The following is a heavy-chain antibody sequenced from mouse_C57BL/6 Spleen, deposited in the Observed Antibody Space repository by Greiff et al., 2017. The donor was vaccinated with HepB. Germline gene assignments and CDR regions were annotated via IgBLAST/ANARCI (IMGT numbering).Heavy chain of an antibody. CDR3: ARDGETVPYYAMDY. D-gene: IGHD4-1*01. V-gene: IGHV5-4*01. J-gene: IGHJ4*01. CDR2: ISDGGSYT. Sequence: DVQLVESGGGLVKPGGSLKLSCAASGFTFSSYAMSWVRQTPEKRLEWVATISDGGSYTYYPDNVKGRFTISRDNAKNNLYLQMSHLKSEDTAMYYCARDGETVPYYAMDYWGQGTSVTVSS. CDR1: GFTFSSYA.